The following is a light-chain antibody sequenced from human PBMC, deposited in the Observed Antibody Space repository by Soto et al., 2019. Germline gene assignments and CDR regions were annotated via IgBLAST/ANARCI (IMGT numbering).Light chain of an antibody. CDR1: SSDVGGYNY. J-gene: IGLJ1*01. CDR3: SSCTSTTTYV. CDR2: EVS. Sequence: QSVLTQPASVSGSPGQSITISCTGTSSDVGGYNYVSWYQQHPGKAPKLMIYEVSNRPSGVSNRFSGSKSGNTASLTISGLQAEDEADYYCSSCTSTTTYVFGTGTTLTVL. V-gene: IGLV2-14*01.